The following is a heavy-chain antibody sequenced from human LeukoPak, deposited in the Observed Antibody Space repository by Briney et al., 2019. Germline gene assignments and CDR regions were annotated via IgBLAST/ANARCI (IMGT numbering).Heavy chain of an antibody. J-gene: IGHJ4*02. CDR1: GFTVSSNY. D-gene: IGHD3-22*01. CDR2: ISYDGSNK. Sequence: GGSLRLSCAASGFTVSSNYMSWVRQAPGKGLEWVAVISYDGSNKYYADSVKGRFTISRDNSKNTLYLQMNSLRAEDTAVYYCARDYYDSSGPFDYWGQGTLVTVSS. V-gene: IGHV3-30-3*01. CDR3: ARDYYDSSGPFDY.